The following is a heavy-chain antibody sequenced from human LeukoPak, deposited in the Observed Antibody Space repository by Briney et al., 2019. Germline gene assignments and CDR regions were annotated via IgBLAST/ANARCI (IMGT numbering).Heavy chain of an antibody. CDR2: ISGSSGIM. CDR1: GFTFNTYT. J-gene: IGHJ4*02. Sequence: GGSLRLSCAASGFTFNTYTMNWVRQAPGKGLEWVSYISGSSGIMDYADSVRGRFTISRDNAKNSLYLQMNSLRAEDTAVYYCVRGDLRLPRSTPDCWGQGTLVTVSS. V-gene: IGHV3-48*01. CDR3: VRGDLRLPRSTPDC. D-gene: IGHD5/OR15-5a*01.